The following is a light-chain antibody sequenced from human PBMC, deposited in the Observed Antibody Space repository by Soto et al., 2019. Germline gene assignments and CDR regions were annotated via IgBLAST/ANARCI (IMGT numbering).Light chain of an antibody. Sequence: QSVLTQPPSVSAAPGQKVTISCSGSSSYIGNDYVSWYQHLPGTAPKLLIYDNDKRPSGIPDRFSGSKSGTSATLGITGLQTGDEADYYCGTWDSSLSAGVFGGGTKLTVL. CDR2: DND. CDR1: SSYIGNDY. V-gene: IGLV1-51*01. CDR3: GTWDSSLSAGV. J-gene: IGLJ2*01.